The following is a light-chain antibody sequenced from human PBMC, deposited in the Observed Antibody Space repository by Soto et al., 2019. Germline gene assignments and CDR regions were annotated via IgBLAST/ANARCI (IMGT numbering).Light chain of an antibody. V-gene: IGLV1-36*01. CDR2: YDD. Sequence: QSVLTQPPSVSEAPRQRVTISCSGSSSNIGNNAVNWYQQLPGKAPKLLIYYDDLLPSGVSDRFSGSKSGTSASLAISGLQSEDEADYYCAAWDDSLNVYVFGTGTKLTV. CDR1: SSNIGNNA. J-gene: IGLJ1*01. CDR3: AAWDDSLNVYV.